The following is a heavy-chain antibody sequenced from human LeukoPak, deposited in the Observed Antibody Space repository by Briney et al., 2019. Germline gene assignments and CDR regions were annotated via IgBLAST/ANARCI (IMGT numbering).Heavy chain of an antibody. V-gene: IGHV4-31*03. D-gene: IGHD6-19*01. CDR1: GGSISSGGYY. CDR2: IYYSGST. Sequence: PSQTLSLTCTVSGGSISSGGYYWSWIRQHPGKGLEWIGYIYYSGSTYYNPSLKSRVTISVDTSKNQFSLKLSSVTAADTAVYYCARGGLSSAGRAFDIWGQGTMVTVSS. J-gene: IGHJ3*02. CDR3: ARGGLSSAGRAFDI.